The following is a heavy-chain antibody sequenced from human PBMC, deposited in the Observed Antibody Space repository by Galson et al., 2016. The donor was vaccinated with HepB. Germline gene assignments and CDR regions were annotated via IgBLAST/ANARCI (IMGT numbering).Heavy chain of an antibody. D-gene: IGHD3-16*02. J-gene: IGHJ6*02. CDR3: ARETYYDYVWGSYRYYYGMDV. V-gene: IGHV1-46*01. Sequence: SVKVSCKASGYTFISYYLHWVRQAPGQGLEWMGIINPSGGSTSYAQKFQGRVTMTRGTSTSTAYMELSSLRSEDTAVYYCARETYYDYVWGSYRYYYGMDVWGQGTTVTVSS. CDR2: INPSGGST. CDR1: GYTFISYY.